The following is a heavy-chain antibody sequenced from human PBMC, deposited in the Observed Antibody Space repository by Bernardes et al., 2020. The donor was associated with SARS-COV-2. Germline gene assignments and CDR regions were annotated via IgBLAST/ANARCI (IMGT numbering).Heavy chain of an antibody. CDR2: IYFTGST. V-gene: IGHV4-59*01. CDR3: ASSPSEEDWGCFDY. Sequence: SETLSLTCSVSGGSINNSYWTWIRQPPGKALEWIGYIYFTGSTNYNPSLHSRVTISLDTSKNQFSLRLSSATAADTAVYYCASSPSEEDWGCFDYWGQGILVTVSS. CDR1: GGSINNSY. D-gene: IGHD7-27*01. J-gene: IGHJ4*02.